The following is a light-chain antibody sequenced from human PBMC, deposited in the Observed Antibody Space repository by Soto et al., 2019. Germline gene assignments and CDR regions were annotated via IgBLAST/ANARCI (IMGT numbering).Light chain of an antibody. J-gene: IGLJ1*01. CDR3: SSYSLSTAYR. CDR2: EVS. Sequence: QSALTQPASVAGSPGQSITISCTGTSSDVGGYDYVSWYQLHPGKAPKLMVFEVSNRPSGVSYRFSGSKSGNTASLAISGLQSEDEADYFCSSYSLSTAYRFGTGTKLPVL. CDR1: SSDVGGYDY. V-gene: IGLV2-14*01.